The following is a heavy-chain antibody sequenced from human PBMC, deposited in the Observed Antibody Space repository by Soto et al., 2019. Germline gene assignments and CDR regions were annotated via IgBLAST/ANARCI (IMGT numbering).Heavy chain of an antibody. D-gene: IGHD6-19*01. CDR2: IHPSGGST. CDR3: ARDYAPVAGTHYYGMDV. J-gene: IGHJ6*02. Sequence: ASVKVSCKASGYTFTSYYMHWVRQAPGQGLEWMGIIHPSGGSTSYAQKFQGRVTMTRDTSTSTVYMELSSLRSEDTAVYYCARDYAPVAGTHYYGMDVWGQGTTVTVSS. V-gene: IGHV1-46*01. CDR1: GYTFTSYY.